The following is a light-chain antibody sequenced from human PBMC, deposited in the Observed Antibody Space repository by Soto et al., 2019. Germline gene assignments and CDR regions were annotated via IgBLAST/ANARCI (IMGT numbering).Light chain of an antibody. CDR2: GAS. J-gene: IGKJ4*01. V-gene: IGKV3-20*01. CDR3: QQYDSSPLT. Sequence: ENGLMQSPGTMSLSPGERATLSCRASQSVSRSYLAWYQQKPGQAPRLLIYGASSRATGIPDRFSGSGSGTDFTLTISRLEPEDFAVYYCQQYDSSPLTFGGGTKVEIK. CDR1: QSVSRSY.